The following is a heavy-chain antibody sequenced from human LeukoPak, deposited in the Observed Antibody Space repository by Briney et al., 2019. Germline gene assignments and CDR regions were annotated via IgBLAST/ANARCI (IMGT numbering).Heavy chain of an antibody. J-gene: IGHJ5*02. CDR2: IYYSGST. CDR3: AGALGGYDRWFDP. D-gene: IGHD5-12*01. Sequence: PSGTLLLICCVASGSLCRSYWSCILHQPGGERLEIVYIYYSGSTNYNPSLKSRVTMSLDTSRNQFSLKLSSVTAADTAVYYCAGALGGYDRWFDPWGRGTLVTVSS. CDR1: SGSLCRSY. V-gene: IGHV4-59*01.